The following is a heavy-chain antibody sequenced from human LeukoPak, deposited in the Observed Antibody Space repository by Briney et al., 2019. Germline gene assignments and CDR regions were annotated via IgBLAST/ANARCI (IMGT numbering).Heavy chain of an antibody. J-gene: IGHJ4*02. CDR3: AKDYTAMGHGADLDY. CDR2: ISWDGGST. V-gene: IGHV3-43D*03. CDR1: GFTFDDYA. D-gene: IGHD5-18*01. Sequence: GGSLRLSCAASGFTFDDYAMHWVRQAPGKGLEWVSLISWDGGSTYYADSVKGRFTISRDNRKNSLYLQMNSLRAEDTAFYYCAKDYTAMGHGADLDYWVQGTLVTVSS.